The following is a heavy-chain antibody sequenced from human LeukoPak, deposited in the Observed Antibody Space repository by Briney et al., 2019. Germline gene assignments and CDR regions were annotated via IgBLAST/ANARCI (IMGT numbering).Heavy chain of an antibody. CDR1: GDSVSSGSHY. J-gene: IGHJ6*02. CDR2: IYYSGST. CDR3: ASLRIYYYGMDV. D-gene: IGHD2/OR15-2a*01. Sequence: PSETLSLTCTVSGDSVSSGSHYWSWIRQPPGRGLEWIGYIYYSGSTNYNPSLKSRVTISVDTSKNQFSLKLTSVTAADTAVYYCASLRIYYYGMDVWGQGTTVTVSS. V-gene: IGHV4-61*01.